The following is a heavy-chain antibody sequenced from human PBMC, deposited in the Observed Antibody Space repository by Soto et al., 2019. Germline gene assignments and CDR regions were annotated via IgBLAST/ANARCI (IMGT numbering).Heavy chain of an antibody. CDR1: GYVLTGYY. D-gene: IGHD6-13*01. Sequence: DSVKVSCRSSGYVLTGYYMHWVRQAPGQGLEWLGWINPISGDTKYAQKFQGWVTMTRDTSSNTVYMELTRLRSDDTAVYYCARDYGAAAGTSLNWFDPWGQGTLVTVSS. J-gene: IGHJ5*02. CDR2: INPISGDT. CDR3: ARDYGAAAGTSLNWFDP. V-gene: IGHV1-2*04.